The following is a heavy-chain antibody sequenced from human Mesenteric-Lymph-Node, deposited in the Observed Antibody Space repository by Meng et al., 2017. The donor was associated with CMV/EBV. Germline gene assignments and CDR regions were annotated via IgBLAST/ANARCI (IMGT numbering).Heavy chain of an antibody. J-gene: IGHJ4*02. CDR2: INPNSGVS. CDR1: GCTFTDFY. CDR3: ARDRDTDWYSPFDY. D-gene: IGHD3-9*01. Sequence: QVQLVQSRAEVGKPGASVMVSCKASGCTFTDFYIHWVRQAPGQGLEWMGRINPNSGVSNSAQNFQGRVTMTRDTSISTAYMELGRLTSDDTAMYYCARDRDTDWYSPFDYWGPGTLVTVSS. V-gene: IGHV1-2*06.